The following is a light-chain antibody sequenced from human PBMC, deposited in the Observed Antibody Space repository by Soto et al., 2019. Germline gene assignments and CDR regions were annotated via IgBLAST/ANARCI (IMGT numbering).Light chain of an antibody. CDR3: AAWDDSLNV. V-gene: IGLV1-44*01. CDR1: SSNIGSNT. CDR2: SNN. Sequence: QSVLTQPPSASGTPGQRVTISCSGSSSNIGSNTVNWYQQLPGTAPKLLSYSNNQRPSGVPDRFSGSKSGTSASLAISGLQSEDEADYYCAAWDDSLNVFGGGTKLTVL. J-gene: IGLJ2*01.